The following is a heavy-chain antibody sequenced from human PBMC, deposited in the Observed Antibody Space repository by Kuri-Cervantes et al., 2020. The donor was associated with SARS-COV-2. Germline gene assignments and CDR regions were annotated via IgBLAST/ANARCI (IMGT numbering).Heavy chain of an antibody. CDR2: IYPGDSDT. Sequence: KVSCKGSGYSFTSYWIGWVRQMPGKGLEWMGIIYPGDSDTRYSPSFQGQVTVSADKSISTAYLQWSSLKASDTAMYYCARLADIVVVTAGDWFDYRGQGTLVTVSS. V-gene: IGHV5-51*01. D-gene: IGHD2-21*02. J-gene: IGHJ4*02. CDR1: GYSFTSYW. CDR3: ARLADIVVVTAGDWFDY.